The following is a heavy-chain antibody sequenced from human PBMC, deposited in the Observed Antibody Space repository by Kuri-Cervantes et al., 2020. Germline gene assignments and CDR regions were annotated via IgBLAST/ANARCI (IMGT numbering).Heavy chain of an antibody. Sequence: GESLKISCAASGFTFSSYSMNWVRQAPGKGLEWVSSISSSSSYIYYADSVKGRFTISRDNAKNSLYLQMNSLRAEDTAVYFCVRGMGEVWGQGTLVTVSS. CDR2: ISSSSSYI. V-gene: IGHV3-21*01. CDR3: VRGMGEV. CDR1: GFTFSSYS. D-gene: IGHD3-16*01. J-gene: IGHJ3*01.